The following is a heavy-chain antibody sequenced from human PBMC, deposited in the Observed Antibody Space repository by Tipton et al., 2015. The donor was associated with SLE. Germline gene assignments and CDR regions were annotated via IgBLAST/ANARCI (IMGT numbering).Heavy chain of an antibody. V-gene: IGHV3-7*01. CDR2: IKQDGSEE. Sequence: GSLRLSCAASGFSFRTYWMTWVRQAPGKGLQWVANIKQDGSEEYYVDSVKGRFTISRDNTKNYLFLQMKRLRAEDTAVYYCAREGVGLYAYFHYYYMDVWGKGTTVTVSS. CDR1: GFSFRTYW. CDR3: AREGVGLYAYFHYYYMDV. D-gene: IGHD2/OR15-2a*01. J-gene: IGHJ6*03.